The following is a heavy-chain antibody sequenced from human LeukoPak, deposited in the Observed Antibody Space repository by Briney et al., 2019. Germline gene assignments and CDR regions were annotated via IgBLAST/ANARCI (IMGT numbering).Heavy chain of an antibody. CDR1: GGSISSGGYY. CDR2: IYYSGST. V-gene: IGHV4-31*03. D-gene: IGHD6-19*01. J-gene: IGHJ4*02. CDR3: ARAVSGRFDY. Sequence: SETLSLTCTVSGGSISSGGYYWSWIRLHPGKGLEWIGYIYYSGSTNYNPSLKSRVTISVDTSKNQFSLKLSSVTAADTAIYYCARAVSGRFDYWGQGTLVTVSS.